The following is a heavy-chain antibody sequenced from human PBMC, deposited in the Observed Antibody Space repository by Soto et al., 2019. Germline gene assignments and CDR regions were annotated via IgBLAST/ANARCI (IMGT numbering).Heavy chain of an antibody. D-gene: IGHD6-13*01. J-gene: IGHJ5*02. CDR1: GFTFDDYG. CDR2: INWNGGST. CDR3: ARAYSSSWADNWFDP. Sequence: GGSLRLSCAASGFTFDDYGMSWVRQAPGKGLEWVSGINWNGGSTGYADSVKGRFTISRDNAKNSLYLQMNSLRAEDTALYHCARAYSSSWADNWFDPWGQGTLVTVSS. V-gene: IGHV3-20*01.